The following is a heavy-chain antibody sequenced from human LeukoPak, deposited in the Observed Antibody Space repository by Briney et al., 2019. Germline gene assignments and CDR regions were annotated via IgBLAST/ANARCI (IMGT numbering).Heavy chain of an antibody. CDR2: ISYDGSNK. J-gene: IGHJ4*02. V-gene: IGHV3-30*07. D-gene: IGHD5-12*01. CDR1: GFTFSSYA. Sequence: GRSLRLSCAASGFTFSSYAMHWVRQAPGKGLEWVAVISYDGSNKYYADSVKGRFTISRDNSKNTLYLQMNSLRAEDTAVYYCAKVGDGLPIYWGQGTLVTVSS. CDR3: AKVGDGLPIY.